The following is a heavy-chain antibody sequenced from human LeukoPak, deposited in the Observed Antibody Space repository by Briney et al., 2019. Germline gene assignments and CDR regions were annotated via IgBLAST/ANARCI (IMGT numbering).Heavy chain of an antibody. CDR2: IYSSGTS. V-gene: IGHV4-4*07. J-gene: IGHJ3*02. CDR1: GGYIRNYY. D-gene: IGHD3-10*01. Sequence: SETLSLTCTVSGGYIRNYYWSWIRQSAGKGLEWIGRIYSSGTSNYNPSLKSRVTMSVEMSKNQFSLKLSSVTAADTAVYYCARALLWFGEPKSFDIWGQGTMVTVSS. CDR3: ARALLWFGEPKSFDI.